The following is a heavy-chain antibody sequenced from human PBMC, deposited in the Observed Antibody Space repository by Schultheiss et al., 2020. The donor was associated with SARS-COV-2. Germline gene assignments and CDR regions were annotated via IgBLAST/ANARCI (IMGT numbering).Heavy chain of an antibody. D-gene: IGHD4-11*01. CDR1: GGSFSGYY. V-gene: IGHV4-34*01. J-gene: IGHJ6*02. CDR3: ARHYSNYYGMDV. CDR2: IYHSGST. Sequence: SETLSLTCAVYGGSFSGYYWSWIRQPPGKGLEWIGEIYHSGSTNYNPSLKSRVTISVDKSKNQFSLKLSSVTAADTAVYYCARHYSNYYGMDVWGQGTTVTVSS.